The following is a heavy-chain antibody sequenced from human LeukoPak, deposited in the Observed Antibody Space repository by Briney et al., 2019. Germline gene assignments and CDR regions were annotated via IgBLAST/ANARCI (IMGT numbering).Heavy chain of an antibody. Sequence: GASVKVSCKASGYTFTGYYMHWVRQAPGQGLEWMGRINPNSGGTNYAQKFQGRVTMTWDTSISTAYMELSRLRSDDTAVYYCAGGYSGSYFAAPDYWGQGTLVTVSS. CDR3: AGGYSGSYFAAPDY. CDR2: INPNSGGT. V-gene: IGHV1-2*06. D-gene: IGHD1-26*01. J-gene: IGHJ4*02. CDR1: GYTFTGYY.